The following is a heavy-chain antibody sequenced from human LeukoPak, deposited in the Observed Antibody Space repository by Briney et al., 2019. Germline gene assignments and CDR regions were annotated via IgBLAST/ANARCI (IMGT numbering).Heavy chain of an antibody. Sequence: GGSLRLSCAASGFTFDDYAMHWVRHAPGKGLEGVSGLSWKSGSIVYTDSVQGRFTISRDNPKNSLHLQMNSLRPEDTALYYCAKGLVVVITHPFDIWGQGTMVTVSS. D-gene: IGHD3-22*01. CDR3: AKGLVVVITHPFDI. J-gene: IGHJ3*02. CDR1: GFTFDDYA. CDR2: LSWKSGSI. V-gene: IGHV3-9*01.